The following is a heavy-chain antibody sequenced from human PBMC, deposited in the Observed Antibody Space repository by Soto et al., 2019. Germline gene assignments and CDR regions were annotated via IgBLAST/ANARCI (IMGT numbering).Heavy chain of an antibody. CDR2: ISYDGNNK. J-gene: IGHJ4*02. Sequence: PGGSLRLSCAASGFTFSTYGMHWVRQAPGKGLEWVAVISYDGNNKYYADSVKGRFTISRDNSKNTLYLQMNSLRAEDTAVYNCAKVLFYYDSSGPLDYWGQGTLVTVSS. D-gene: IGHD3-22*01. V-gene: IGHV3-30*18. CDR1: GFTFSTYG. CDR3: AKVLFYYDSSGPLDY.